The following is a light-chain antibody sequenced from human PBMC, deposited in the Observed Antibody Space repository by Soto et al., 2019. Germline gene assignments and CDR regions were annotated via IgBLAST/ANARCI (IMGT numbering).Light chain of an antibody. CDR2: EVS. J-gene: IGLJ1*01. CDR3: SAYTSSSTYV. V-gene: IGLV2-14*01. CDR1: SSDVGGYDY. Sequence: QSALTQPASVYGAPGQSITISFTGTSSDVGGYDYVSWYQQHPVEGPKLMIYEVSNRPSGGSNRFSGSKSGNTASLTISGLQAEYEADYYCSAYTSSSTYVFGSGTKVTVL.